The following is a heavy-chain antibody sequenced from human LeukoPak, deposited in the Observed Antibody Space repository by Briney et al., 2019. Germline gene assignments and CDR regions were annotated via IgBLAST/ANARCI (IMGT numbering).Heavy chain of an antibody. Sequence: GGSLRLSCAASGFTFNRYWMSWVRQAPGKGLEWVANIKQDGSEKYYVDSVKGRFTISRDNAKNSLYLQMNSLRAEDTAVYYCARHGDYYGSGSRYWGQGTLVTVSS. CDR1: GFTFNRYW. V-gene: IGHV3-7*01. J-gene: IGHJ4*02. D-gene: IGHD3-10*01. CDR2: IKQDGSEK. CDR3: ARHGDYYGSGSRY.